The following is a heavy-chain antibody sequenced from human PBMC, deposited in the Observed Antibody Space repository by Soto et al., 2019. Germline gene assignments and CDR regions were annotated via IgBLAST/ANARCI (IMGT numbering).Heavy chain of an antibody. D-gene: IGHD6-13*01. V-gene: IGHV3-48*02. Sequence: GGSRRLSCLAYGFSLNGSAMNCVRHPAGKGLEWVSYISSSSGKIDYADSVKGRFTISRDNAKNSLFLQMNSLRDEDTAVYYCARDPSYGSSWYYYFDYWGQGT. CDR2: ISSSSGKI. J-gene: IGHJ4*02. CDR3: ARDPSYGSSWYYYFDY. CDR1: GFSLNGSA.